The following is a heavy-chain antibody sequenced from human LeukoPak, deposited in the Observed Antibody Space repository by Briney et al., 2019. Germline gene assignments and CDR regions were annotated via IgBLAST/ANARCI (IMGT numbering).Heavy chain of an antibody. CDR2: ISGTSTYI. CDR1: GFTFSSYS. J-gene: IGHJ4*02. CDR3: ARDREAGQGLDDY. V-gene: IGHV3-21*01. Sequence: GGSLRLSCAAPGFTFSSYSMNWVCQAPGQGLEWVSSISGTSTYIYYADSVRGRFTIYRDNAKNSLYLQMNSLRAEDTAVYYCARDREAGQGLDDYWGQGTLVTVSS. D-gene: IGHD6-19*01.